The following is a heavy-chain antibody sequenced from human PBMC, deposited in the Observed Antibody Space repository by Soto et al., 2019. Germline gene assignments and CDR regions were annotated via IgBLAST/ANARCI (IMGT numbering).Heavy chain of an antibody. CDR2: IYYNGRT. J-gene: IGHJ5*02. V-gene: IGHV4-39*01. CDR3: ASSLRYFDWLLYFAWFDP. D-gene: IGHD3-9*01. CDR1: GDSISRGTNYY. Sequence: SETLSLTCNVSGDSISRGTNYYWDWIRQPPGKGLEWIGSIYYNGRTYRNPSLKSRVTISVDTSKNQFSLKLSSVTAADTAVYYCASSLRYFDWLLYFAWFDPWGQGTLVTVSS.